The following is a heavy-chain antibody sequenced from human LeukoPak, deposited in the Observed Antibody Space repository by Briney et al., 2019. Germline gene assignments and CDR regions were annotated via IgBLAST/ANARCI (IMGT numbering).Heavy chain of an antibody. CDR2: INPNSGGT. CDR3: ARDPPHIPYYYYMDV. V-gene: IGHV1-2*02. D-gene: IGHD2-21*01. CDR1: GYTFTGYY. J-gene: IGHJ6*03. Sequence: ASVKVSCKASGYTFTGYYMHWVRQAPGQGLEWMGWINPNSGGTNYAQKFQGRVTMTRDTSISTAYMELSRLRSDDTAVYYCARDPPHIPYYYYMDVWGKGTTVTVSS.